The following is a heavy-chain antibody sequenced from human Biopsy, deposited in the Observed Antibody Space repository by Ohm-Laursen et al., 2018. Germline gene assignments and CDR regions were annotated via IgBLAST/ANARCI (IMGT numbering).Heavy chain of an antibody. CDR1: GDSVSSNRAA. CDR3: ARSGSDSLNYYFDF. D-gene: IGHD2-21*02. Sequence: SETLSLTCAISGDSVSSNRAAWNWLRQSPSRGLEWLGRTIYRAKWYTDFAVSVKSRITLTPDPSTNQFSLQLNSVTPDDTAVYYCARSGSDSLNYYFDFWGQGTLVTVSS. CDR2: TIYRAKWYT. J-gene: IGHJ4*02. V-gene: IGHV6-1*01.